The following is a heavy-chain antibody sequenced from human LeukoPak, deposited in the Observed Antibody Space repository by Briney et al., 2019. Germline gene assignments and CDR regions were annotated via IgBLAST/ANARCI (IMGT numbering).Heavy chain of an antibody. CDR1: GGSISSSSYY. CDR2: IYYSGST. D-gene: IGHD3-10*01. Sequence: TSSETLSLTCTVSGGSISSSSYYWSWIRQPPGKGLEWIGYIYYSGSTNYNPSLKSRVTISVDTSKNQFSLKLSSVTAADTAVYYCARHRYYYRSGSYYGAPYYMDVWGKGTTVTISS. CDR3: ARHRYYYRSGSYYGAPYYMDV. J-gene: IGHJ6*03. V-gene: IGHV4-61*05.